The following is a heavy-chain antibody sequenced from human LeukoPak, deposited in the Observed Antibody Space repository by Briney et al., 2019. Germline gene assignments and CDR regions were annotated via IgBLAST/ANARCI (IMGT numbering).Heavy chain of an antibody. CDR2: TNPNSGGT. CDR1: GYTFTGYY. Sequence: ASVKVSCKASGYTFTGYYMHWVRQAPGQGLEWMGWTNPNSGGTNYAQKFQGWVTMTRDTSISTAYMELSRLRSDDTAVYYCARGGYSYGSYYYYGMDVWGKGTTVTVSS. D-gene: IGHD5-18*01. J-gene: IGHJ6*04. V-gene: IGHV1-2*04. CDR3: ARGGYSYGSYYYYGMDV.